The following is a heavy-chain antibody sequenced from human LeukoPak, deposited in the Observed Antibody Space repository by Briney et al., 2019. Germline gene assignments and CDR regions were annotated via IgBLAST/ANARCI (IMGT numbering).Heavy chain of an antibody. J-gene: IGHJ4*02. CDR2: INQDGSEK. Sequence: GGSLRLSCAASGFTFSNYWMSWVRQAPGKGLEWVAHINQDGSEKYYVDSVKGRFTISRDNAKNSLYLQMNSLRAEDTAVYYCAREVSSSWSYVDYWGQGTLVTVSS. CDR3: AREVSSSWSYVDY. D-gene: IGHD6-13*01. CDR1: GFTFSNYW. V-gene: IGHV3-7*05.